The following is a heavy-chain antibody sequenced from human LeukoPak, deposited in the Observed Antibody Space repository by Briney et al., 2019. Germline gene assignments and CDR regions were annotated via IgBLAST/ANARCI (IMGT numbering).Heavy chain of an antibody. CDR3: ARGDIVVVPAATSAFHN. Sequence: ASVKVSCKASGYTFTDYYVHWVRQAPGQGLEWMGWINPNSGGTNFAQKFQGRVTLTRDTSISTAYMELSRLGSDDTAVYHCARGDIVVVPAATSAFHNWGQGTMVTVSS. D-gene: IGHD2-2*01. V-gene: IGHV1-2*02. J-gene: IGHJ3*02. CDR1: GYTFTDYY. CDR2: INPNSGGT.